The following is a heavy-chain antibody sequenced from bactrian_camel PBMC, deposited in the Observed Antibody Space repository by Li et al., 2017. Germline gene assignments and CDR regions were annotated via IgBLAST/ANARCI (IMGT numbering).Heavy chain of an antibody. D-gene: IGHD7*01. J-gene: IGHJ6*01. CDR2: ISPDGKE. Sequence: HVQLVESGGGSVQIGGSLTLACAASRGFDDADAEWGWFRQAPGAQCEMVASISPDGKEYYSDSVKGRFAISRDNGENAVFLQMDSLKSDDTAHYYCATDAVFRLGNWSNEADFGYWGQGTQVTVS. V-gene: IGHV3S53*01. CDR3: ATDAVFRLGNWSNEADFGY. CDR1: RGFDDADAE.